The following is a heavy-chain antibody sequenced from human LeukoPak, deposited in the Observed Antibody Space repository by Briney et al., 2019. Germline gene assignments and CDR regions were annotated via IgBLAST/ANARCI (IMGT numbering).Heavy chain of an antibody. J-gene: IGHJ5*02. Sequence: GPTLVNPTQTLSLTCTFSGFSLSTSGVRVGWIRQPPGKALEWLAVIYWDDDKRYSPSLKSRLTLTKDTSKNQVVLTMTNLDPVDTATYYCALTKYNFNTPGWFDPWGQGTLVTVSS. CDR3: ALTKYNFNTPGWFDP. V-gene: IGHV2-5*02. CDR2: IYWDDDK. CDR1: GFSLSTSGVR. D-gene: IGHD1-20*01.